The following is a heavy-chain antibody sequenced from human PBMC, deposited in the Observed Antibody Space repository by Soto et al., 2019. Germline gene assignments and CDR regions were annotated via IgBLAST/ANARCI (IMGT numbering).Heavy chain of an antibody. CDR2: INPMLRIT. J-gene: IGHJ6*02. CDR3: AGDAPPRSGIYYGMDV. D-gene: IGHD3-10*01. CDR1: GNNFNTYF. Sequence: QVQLVQSGAEVKKPGSSVKVSCKASGNNFNTYFINWVRQVPGQGLEWMGGINPMLRITQYRQQFQDRITVTADRSTVTSYRELCGLAAEDKAVYDCAGDAPPRSGIYYGMDVWGQGTTITVSS. V-gene: IGHV1-69*17.